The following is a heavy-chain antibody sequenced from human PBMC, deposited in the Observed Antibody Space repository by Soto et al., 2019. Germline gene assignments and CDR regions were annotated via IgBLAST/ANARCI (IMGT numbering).Heavy chain of an antibody. J-gene: IGHJ4*02. CDR1: GGSISSYY. D-gene: IGHD2-15*01. CDR2: IYYSGST. V-gene: IGHV4-59*01. Sequence: SETLSLTCSVSGGSISSYYWSWIRQPPGKGLEWIGYIYYSGSTNYNPSLKSRVTVSIDTSKKQFSLKLSSVTAADTAVYYCARGASIVATTHYFDYWGQGTLVTVYS. CDR3: ARGASIVATTHYFDY.